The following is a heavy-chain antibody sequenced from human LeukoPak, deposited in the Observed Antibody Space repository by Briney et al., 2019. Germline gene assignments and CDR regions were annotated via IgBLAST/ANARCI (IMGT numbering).Heavy chain of an antibody. CDR2: INHSGST. CDR1: GGSFSGYY. V-gene: IGHV4-34*01. J-gene: IGHJ4*02. Sequence: SETLSLTCAVYGGSFSGYYWSWIRQPPGKGLEWIGEINHSGSTNYNPSLKSRVTISVDTSKNQFSLKLSSVTAADTAVYYCARGRVRGVIKGLFDYWGQGTLVTVSS. CDR3: ARGRVRGVIKGLFDY. D-gene: IGHD3-10*01.